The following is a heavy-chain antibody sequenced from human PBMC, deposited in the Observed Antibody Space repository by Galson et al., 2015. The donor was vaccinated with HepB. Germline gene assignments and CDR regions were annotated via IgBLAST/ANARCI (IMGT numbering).Heavy chain of an antibody. CDR2: ISYDGSNK. CDR1: GFTFSSYA. J-gene: IGHJ4*02. CDR3: CTSGYDFYFDY. V-gene: IGHV3-30*04. D-gene: IGHD5-12*01. Sequence: SLRLSCAASGFTFSSYAMHWVRQAPGKGLEWVAVISYDGSNKYYADSVKGRFTISRDNSKNTLYLQMNSLRAEDTAVYYCCTSGYDFYFDYWGQGTLVTVSS.